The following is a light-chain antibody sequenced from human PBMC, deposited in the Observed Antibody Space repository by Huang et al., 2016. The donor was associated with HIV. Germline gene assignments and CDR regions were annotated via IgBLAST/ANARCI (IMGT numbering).Light chain of an antibody. J-gene: IGKJ1*01. CDR2: KAS. CDR1: QTIFYY. V-gene: IGKV1-5*03. CDR3: QQYISYFPKT. Sequence: DIQMTQSPSTLSASVGDTVTITCRASQTIFYYLAWYQQKPGKAPKVLIYKASSLEGGVPSRFSGSGSGTDFTLTISSLQPDDSATYYCQQYISYFPKTFGQGTKVEIK.